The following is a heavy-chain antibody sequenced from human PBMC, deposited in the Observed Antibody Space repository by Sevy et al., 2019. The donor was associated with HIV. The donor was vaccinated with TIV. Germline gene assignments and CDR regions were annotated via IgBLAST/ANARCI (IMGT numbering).Heavy chain of an antibody. CDR3: ASGAYYYASRTENFDY. CDR1: GFTFSSYG. J-gene: IGHJ4*02. D-gene: IGHD3-10*01. V-gene: IGHV3-33*01. Sequence: GGSLRLSCAASGFTFSSYGMHWVRQAPGKGLEWVALIWYDGSSKYYADSVKVRFTISRDNSKNTLYLQINSLRAEDTTVYYCASGAYYYASRTENFDYWGQGTLVTVSS. CDR2: IWYDGSSK.